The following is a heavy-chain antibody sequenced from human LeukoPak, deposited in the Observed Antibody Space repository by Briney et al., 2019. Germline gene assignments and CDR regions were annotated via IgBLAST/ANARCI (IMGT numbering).Heavy chain of an antibody. D-gene: IGHD6-13*01. CDR3: ARTAAAGLASDS. V-gene: IGHV4-34*01. Sequence: SETLSLTCAVYGGSFSAYYWSRIRQPPGKGLEWIGEINHSGSTNYNPSLKSRVTISVDTSKNQFSLKLSSVTAADTAVYYCARTAAAGLASDSWGQGTLVTVSS. CDR2: INHSGST. CDR1: GGSFSAYY. J-gene: IGHJ4*02.